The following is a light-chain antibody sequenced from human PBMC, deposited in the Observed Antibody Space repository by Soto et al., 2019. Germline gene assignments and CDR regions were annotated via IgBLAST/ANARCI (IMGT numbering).Light chain of an antibody. CDR3: QQTYSTPRGA. J-gene: IGKJ1*01. Sequence: DIQMTQSPSSLSASVGDRVTITCRASESIRNNLNWYQQKPGKAPKLLIYAASTLQSGVPSRFSGGGSGTEFTLTLVSLQPEDTTTYYCQQTYSTPRGAFVQGTKVEFK. V-gene: IGKV1-39*01. CDR1: ESIRNN. CDR2: AAS.